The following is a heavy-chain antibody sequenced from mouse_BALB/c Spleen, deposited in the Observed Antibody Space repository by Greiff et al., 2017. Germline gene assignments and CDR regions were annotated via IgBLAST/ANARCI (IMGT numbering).Heavy chain of an antibody. J-gene: IGHJ4*01. CDR2: ISTYYGDA. CDR3: ARNHGYDAMDY. V-gene: IGHV1S137*01. D-gene: IGHD1-2*01. Sequence: QVQLQQSGAELVRPGVSVKISCKGSGYTFTDYAMHWVKQSHAKSLEWIGVISTYYGDASYNQKFKGKATMTVDKSSSTAYMELARLTSEDSAIYYCARNHGYDAMDYWGQGTSVTVSS. CDR1: GYTFTDYA.